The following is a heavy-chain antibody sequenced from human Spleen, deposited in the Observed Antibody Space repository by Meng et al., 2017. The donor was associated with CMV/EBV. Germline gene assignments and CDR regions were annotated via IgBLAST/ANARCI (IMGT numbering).Heavy chain of an antibody. V-gene: IGHV1-18*01. Sequence: ASVKVSCKASGYTFTSYGISWVRQAPGQGLEWMGWISAYNGNTNYAQKLQGRVTMTTDTSTSTAYMELRSLRSDDTAVYYCARDSYSYYYGSGSYTYYYYGMDVWGQGTTVTVSS. CDR3: ARDSYSYYYGSGSYTYYYYGMDV. J-gene: IGHJ6*02. CDR2: ISAYNGNT. CDR1: GYTFTSYG. D-gene: IGHD3-10*01.